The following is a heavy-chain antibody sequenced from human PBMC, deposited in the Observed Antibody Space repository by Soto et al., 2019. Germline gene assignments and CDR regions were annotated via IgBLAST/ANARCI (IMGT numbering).Heavy chain of an antibody. J-gene: IGHJ4*02. CDR2: INSDGSST. CDR1: GFTFSSYW. D-gene: IGHD5-12*01. V-gene: IGHV3-74*01. Sequence: GGSLRLSCAAFGFTFSSYWMHWVRQAPGKGLVWVSRINSDGSSTSYADSVKGRFTISRDNAKNTLYLQMNSLRAEDTAVYYCASLSGWLHHPYDYWGQGTLVTVSS. CDR3: ASLSGWLHHPYDY.